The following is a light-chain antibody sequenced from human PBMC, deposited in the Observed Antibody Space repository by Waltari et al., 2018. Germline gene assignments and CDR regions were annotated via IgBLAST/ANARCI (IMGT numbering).Light chain of an antibody. V-gene: IGLV2-14*03. J-gene: IGLJ2*01. CDR1: SSNVGGYDY. CDR2: AVS. CDR3: NSYTSSSTSV. Sequence: QSPLAQPAAVSGSPGPATTISCTGASSNVGGYDYVSWYQQHLGRAPKLMVYAVSNPPSRVSIRFSASNSANTASLTISGLQAEDEADYSCNSYTSSSTSVFGGGTKLTVL.